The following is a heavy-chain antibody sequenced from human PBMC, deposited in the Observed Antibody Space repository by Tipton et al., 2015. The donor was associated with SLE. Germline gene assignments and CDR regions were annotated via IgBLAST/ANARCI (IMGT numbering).Heavy chain of an antibody. J-gene: IGHJ3*02. CDR3: ARPSSTSWYAAFDI. V-gene: IGHV4-39*01. CDR1: GGSISSNSYY. CDR2: VYFSGST. D-gene: IGHD6-13*01. Sequence: LRLSCIVSGGSISSNSYYWGWIRQPPGKGLEWIGSVYFSGSTYYNPSLKSRVTISVDTSKNQFSLKLSSVTAADTAVYYCARPSSTSWYAAFDIWGQGTMVTVSS.